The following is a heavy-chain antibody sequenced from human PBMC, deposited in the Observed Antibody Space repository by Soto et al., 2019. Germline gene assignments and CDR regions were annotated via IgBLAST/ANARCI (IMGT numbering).Heavy chain of an antibody. D-gene: IGHD6-19*01. Sequence: SETLSLTCTVSGGSISSYYWSWIRQPPGKGLEWIGYIYYSGSTNYNPSLKSRVTISVDTSKNQFSLKLSSVTAADTAVYYCARGGNSSGLRGVYFDYWGQGTLVTVSS. CDR1: GGSISSYY. J-gene: IGHJ4*02. CDR3: ARGGNSSGLRGVYFDY. V-gene: IGHV4-59*01. CDR2: IYYSGST.